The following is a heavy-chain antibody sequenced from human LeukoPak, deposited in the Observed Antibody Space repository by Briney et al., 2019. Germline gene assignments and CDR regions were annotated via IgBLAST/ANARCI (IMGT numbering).Heavy chain of an antibody. D-gene: IGHD2-15*01. CDR1: GDSVSSKSAA. CDR2: TYYRSNWYY. V-gene: IGHV6-1*01. J-gene: IGHJ4*02. CDR3: ARDPATIVPFDY. Sequence: SQTLSLTCAISGDSVSSKSAAWNWIRQSPSRGLEWLGRTYYRSNWYYEYALSVRSRITINSDTSKNHFSLHLNSVTPEDTAVYYCARDPATIVPFDYWGQGILVTVSS.